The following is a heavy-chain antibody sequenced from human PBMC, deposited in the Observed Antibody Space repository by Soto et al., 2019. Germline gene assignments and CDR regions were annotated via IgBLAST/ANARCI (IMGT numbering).Heavy chain of an antibody. D-gene: IGHD3-22*01. Sequence: EVQLVESGGGLVQPGGSLKLSCAASGFTFSGSAMHWVRQASGKGLEWVGRIRSKANSYATAYAASVKGRFTISRDDSKNTAYLQMNSLKTEDTAVYYCTTARNYYDSSGYYYETDYWGQGTLVTVSS. CDR1: GFTFSGSA. CDR3: TTARNYYDSSGYYYETDY. J-gene: IGHJ4*02. CDR2: IRSKANSYAT. V-gene: IGHV3-73*02.